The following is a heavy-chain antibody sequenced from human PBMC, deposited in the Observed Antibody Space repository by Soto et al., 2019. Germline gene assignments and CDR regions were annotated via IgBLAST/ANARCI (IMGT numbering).Heavy chain of an antibody. CDR1: GGSISSYY. D-gene: IGHD1-7*01. CDR2: IYYSGST. Sequence: SETLSLTCTVSGGSISSYYWSWIRQPPGKGLEWIGYIYYSGSTNYNPSLKSRVTISVDTSKNQFSLKLSSVTAADTAVYYCARLKGRITGTIPRYYYYYMDVWGNGTTVTVSS. J-gene: IGHJ6*03. CDR3: ARLKGRITGTIPRYYYYYMDV. V-gene: IGHV4-59*08.